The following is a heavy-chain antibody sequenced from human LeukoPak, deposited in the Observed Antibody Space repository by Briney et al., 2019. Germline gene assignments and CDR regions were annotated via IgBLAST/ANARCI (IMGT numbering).Heavy chain of an antibody. Sequence: GGSLTLSCAASGFTFSRYAMHWVRQAPGKGLEWVAFIRYDGSNKYYADSVKGRFTISRDNSKNTLYLQMNSLRAEDTAVYYCARRALYYYGSGSYYNAFDYWGRGTLVTVSS. D-gene: IGHD3-10*01. V-gene: IGHV3-30*02. CDR3: ARRALYYYGSGSYYNAFDY. CDR1: GFTFSRYA. J-gene: IGHJ4*02. CDR2: IRYDGSNK.